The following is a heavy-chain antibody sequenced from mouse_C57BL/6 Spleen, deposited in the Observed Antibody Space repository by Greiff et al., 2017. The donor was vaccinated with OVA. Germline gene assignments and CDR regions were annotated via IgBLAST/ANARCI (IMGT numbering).Heavy chain of an antibody. CDR1: GYSITSGYY. Sequence: DVKLVESGPGLVKPSQSLSLTCSVTGYSITSGYYWNWIRQFPGNKLEWMGYISYDGSNNYNPSLKNRISITRDTSKNQFFLKLNSVTTEDTATYYCARGDYDDGAWFAYWGQGTLVTVS. D-gene: IGHD2-4*01. J-gene: IGHJ3*01. V-gene: IGHV3-6*01. CDR3: ARGDYDDGAWFAY. CDR2: ISYDGSN.